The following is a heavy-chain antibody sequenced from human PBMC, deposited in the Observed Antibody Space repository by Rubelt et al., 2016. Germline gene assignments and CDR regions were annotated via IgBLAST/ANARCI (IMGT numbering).Heavy chain of an antibody. V-gene: IGHV1-58*01. CDR3: AADIDSRGYFDY. J-gene: IGHJ4*02. D-gene: IGHD6-13*01. CDR1: GFTFTSSA. Sequence: HMKLVQSVPEVKKPGPSVKVSCKASGFTFTSSAVHCVRQARGTRSACIGRIDVGSGHTNYGQKVQEMVTITMDMSTSTAYMELSSLRSEYSAVYYCAADIDSRGYFDYWGQGTLVTVSS. CDR2: IDVGSGHT.